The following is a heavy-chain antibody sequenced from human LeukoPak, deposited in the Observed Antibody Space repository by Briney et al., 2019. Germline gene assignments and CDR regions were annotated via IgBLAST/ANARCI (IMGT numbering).Heavy chain of an antibody. CDR3: ASSGYFAY. Sequence: SQTLSLTCAVSGGSISSGAYPWSWIRQSPGKALEWIGYIYPVGSTYYNPSLKSRVTMSIDRSKNQFSLRLSSVTAADTAVYYCASSGYFAYWGQGTLVTVSS. D-gene: IGHD3-22*01. CDR1: GGSISSGAYP. J-gene: IGHJ4*02. V-gene: IGHV4-30-2*06. CDR2: IYPVGST.